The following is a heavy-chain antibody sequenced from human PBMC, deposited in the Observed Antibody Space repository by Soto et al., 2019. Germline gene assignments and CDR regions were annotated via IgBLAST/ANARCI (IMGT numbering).Heavy chain of an antibody. CDR1: GYTSISYG. V-gene: IGHV1-18*01. CDR2: INPSNGNT. J-gene: IGHJ5*02. Sequence: QVQLVQSGAEVKKPGASVRVSCKASGYTSISYGITWVRQAPGQGLQWMGWINPSNGNTNYAQNLRGRVTMTTDTSTSTVYMELRSLGSDDTAVYYCARDGAARSSDLWGQGTLVTVSS. CDR3: ARDGAARSSDL. D-gene: IGHD1-26*01.